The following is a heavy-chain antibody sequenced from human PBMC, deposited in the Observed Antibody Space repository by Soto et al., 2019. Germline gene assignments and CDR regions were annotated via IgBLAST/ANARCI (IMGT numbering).Heavy chain of an antibody. CDR1: GFTFSSYS. V-gene: IGHV3-48*01. D-gene: IGHD2-15*01. CDR3: ARDGCSGSNCLNWFDP. Sequence: PGGSLRLSCAASGFTFSSYSMNWVRQAPGKGLEWVSYISSSSTTKYYAESVKGRFTISRDNAKNSLYLQMNSLRAEDAAVYYCARDGCSGSNCLNWFDPWGQGT. CDR2: ISSSSTTK. J-gene: IGHJ5*02.